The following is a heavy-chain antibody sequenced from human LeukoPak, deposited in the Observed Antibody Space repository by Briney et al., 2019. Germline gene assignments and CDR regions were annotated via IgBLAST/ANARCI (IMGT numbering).Heavy chain of an antibody. CDR2: ISAYNGNT. D-gene: IGHD6-6*01. CDR1: GYTFSNYD. Sequence: GASVKVSCKASGYTFSNYDINWVRQAPGQGLEWMGWISAYNGNTNYAQKLQGRVTMTTDTSTSTAYMELRSLRSDDTAVYYCARASKIAARPYYFDYWGQGTLVTVSS. CDR3: ARASKIAARPYYFDY. J-gene: IGHJ4*02. V-gene: IGHV1-18*01.